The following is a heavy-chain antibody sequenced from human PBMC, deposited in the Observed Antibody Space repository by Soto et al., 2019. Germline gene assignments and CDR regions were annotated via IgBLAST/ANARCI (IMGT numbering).Heavy chain of an antibody. CDR3: ASERFGNNIGDEYFQH. Sequence: SETLSLTWTVSAGSISRFSCSWVRQPPGKGLEWIVYIYYSGSTKYNPSLKSRVTIAEDTSKNQISLKLSSVTATDTAVYYCASERFGNNIGDEYFQHWGQGTLVTVSS. V-gene: IGHV4-59*01. D-gene: IGHD3-10*01. CDR2: IYYSGST. CDR1: AGSISRFS. J-gene: IGHJ1*01.